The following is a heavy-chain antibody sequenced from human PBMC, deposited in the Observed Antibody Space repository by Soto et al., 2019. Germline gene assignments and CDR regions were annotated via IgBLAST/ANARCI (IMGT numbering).Heavy chain of an antibody. Sequence: SETLSLTCAVSGYSIISGYYWGWIRQPPGKGLEWIGSIYHSGSTYYNPSLKSRVTISVDTSKNQFSLKLSSVTAADTAVYYCARGILGGTTPYYFDYWGQGTLVTVSS. J-gene: IGHJ4*02. CDR1: GYSIISGYY. D-gene: IGHD1-1*01. V-gene: IGHV4-38-2*01. CDR2: IYHSGST. CDR3: ARGILGGTTPYYFDY.